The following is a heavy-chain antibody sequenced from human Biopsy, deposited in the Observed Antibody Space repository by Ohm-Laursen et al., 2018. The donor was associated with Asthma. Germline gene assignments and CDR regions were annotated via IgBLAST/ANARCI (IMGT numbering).Heavy chain of an antibody. CDR3: ARDVMEWYLPAFDF. CDR2: GGSYYDGGLK. D-gene: IGHD3-3*01. CDR1: GFTFRSYA. V-gene: IGHV3-30-3*01. Sequence: SLRFSCAASGFTFRSYAMHWVRQAPGKGLEWVAVGGSYYDGGLKYYADSVNGRFTVSRDDSKNTLYPQMNSLRPDDTAVYYCARDVMEWYLPAFDFWGQGTLVTVSS. J-gene: IGHJ4*02.